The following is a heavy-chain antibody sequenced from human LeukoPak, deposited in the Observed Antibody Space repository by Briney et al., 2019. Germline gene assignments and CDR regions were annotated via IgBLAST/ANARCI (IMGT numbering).Heavy chain of an antibody. J-gene: IGHJ3*02. CDR1: GGSISSYY. Sequence: SETLSLTCTVSGGSISSYYWSWIRQPAGKGLEWIGRIYTSGSTNYNPSLKSRVTMSVDTSKNQFSLKLSSVTAADTAVYYCARVSPRPDYYDSSGYYYGDAFDIWXXGTMVTVSS. CDR3: ARVSPRPDYYDSSGYYYGDAFDI. CDR2: IYTSGST. V-gene: IGHV4-4*07. D-gene: IGHD3-22*01.